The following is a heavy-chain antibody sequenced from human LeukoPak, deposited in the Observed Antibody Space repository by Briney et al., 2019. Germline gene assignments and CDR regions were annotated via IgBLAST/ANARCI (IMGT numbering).Heavy chain of an antibody. D-gene: IGHD4-17*01. V-gene: IGHV3-7*01. Sequence: GGSLRLSCAASGFTFSAFWMSWVRQGPGKGLEWVASIKPDGCDSHDVDSVMGRFTISRDNAKNLLYLQMNRLSAEETAVYYCARLFGGVTTFDYWGQGALVTVSS. J-gene: IGHJ4*02. CDR3: ARLFGGVTTFDY. CDR2: IKPDGCDS. CDR1: GFTFSAFW.